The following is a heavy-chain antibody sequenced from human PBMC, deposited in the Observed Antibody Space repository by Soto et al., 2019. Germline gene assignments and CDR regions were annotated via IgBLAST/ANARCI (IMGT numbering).Heavy chain of an antibody. CDR3: AGKARPYFGY. Sequence: PSETLSLTCTVSGGCLNSYYWTWIRQSPGKGLEWIGYVSSTGSTNYNPSLKSRVILSLDTSTSEVSLSLTSVTAADAAVYYCAGKARPYFGYWRQGTLVTVSS. CDR1: GGCLNSYY. V-gene: IGHV4-59*01. J-gene: IGHJ4*02. CDR2: VSSTGST.